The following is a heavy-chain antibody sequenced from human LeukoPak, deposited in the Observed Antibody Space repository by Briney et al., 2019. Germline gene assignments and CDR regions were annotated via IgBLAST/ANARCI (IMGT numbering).Heavy chain of an antibody. J-gene: IGHJ5*02. CDR2: INDGGRT. V-gene: IGHV4-34*01. CDR1: GGPFSGFF. D-gene: IGHD3-3*01. Sequence: SETLSLTCANYGGPFSGFFWSWIRQPPGKGLEWIGEINDGGRTNYNPSLQSRVTISIDTSKNQFSLKLTSVTAADTAVYYCAQARSYTEAIRYNPSWFGPWGQGTLVTVSS. CDR3: AQARSYTEAIRYNPSWFGP.